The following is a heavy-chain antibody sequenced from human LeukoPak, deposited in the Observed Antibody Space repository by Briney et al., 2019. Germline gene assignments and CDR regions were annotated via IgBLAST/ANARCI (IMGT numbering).Heavy chain of an antibody. V-gene: IGHV4-34*01. J-gene: IGHJ4*02. CDR3: ARWEGGSYYDFDY. CDR2: INHSGST. CDR1: GQSFSGYY. Sequence: SETLSLTCAVYGQSFSGYYWSWIRQPPGKGLEWIGEINHSGSTNYNPSLKSRVTISVDTSKNQFSLKLSSVTAADTAVYYCARWEGGSYYDFDYRGQGTLVTVSS. D-gene: IGHD1-26*01.